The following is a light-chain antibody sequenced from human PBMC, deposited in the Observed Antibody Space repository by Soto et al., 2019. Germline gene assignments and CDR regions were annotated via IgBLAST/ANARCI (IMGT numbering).Light chain of an antibody. CDR3: QQYGHSLWT. CDR1: QSVGSSY. Sequence: EIVLTQSPGTLSLSPGERATLSCRASQSVGSSYLAWYQQKPGQAPRVLIYGTSSRATGIPDRFSGSGSGTDFTLTISRLEPEDFAVYYCQQYGHSLWTFGQGTKVDIK. CDR2: GTS. V-gene: IGKV3-20*01. J-gene: IGKJ1*01.